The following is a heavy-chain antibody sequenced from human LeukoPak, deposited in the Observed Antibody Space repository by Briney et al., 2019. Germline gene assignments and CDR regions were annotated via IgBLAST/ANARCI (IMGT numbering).Heavy chain of an antibody. J-gene: IGHJ4*02. CDR3: AKGAYDYIEMGYFDS. Sequence: GGSLRLSCVASGFTFGHHFMSWVRQAPGKGLEWVSLIIGSSGDTFYADSVKGRFTISRDNSKNRLYLQMNSLRAEDTALYYCAKGAYDYIEMGYFDSWGQGTLVTVSS. V-gene: IGHV3-23*01. CDR2: IIGSSGDT. CDR1: GFTFGHHF. D-gene: IGHD5-12*01.